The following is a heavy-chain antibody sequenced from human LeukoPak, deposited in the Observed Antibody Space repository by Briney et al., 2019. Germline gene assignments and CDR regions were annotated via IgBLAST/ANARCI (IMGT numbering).Heavy chain of an antibody. CDR1: DRSISSNSYY. D-gene: IGHD5-24*01. V-gene: IGHV4-39*07. CDR3: ARSRSYGRWLQTPGS. J-gene: IGHJ5*02. Sequence: SETLSLNCTVSDRSISSNSYYWGWIRQPTGKGLEWIENIYYSGNTYYNPSLKSRVTISVDTSKNQFSLKLSSVTAADTAVYYCARSRSYGRWLQTPGSWGQGTLVTVSS. CDR2: IYYSGNT.